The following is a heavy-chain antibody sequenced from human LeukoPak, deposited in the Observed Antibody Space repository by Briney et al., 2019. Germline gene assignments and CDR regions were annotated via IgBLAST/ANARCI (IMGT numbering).Heavy chain of an antibody. V-gene: IGHV4-34*01. CDR3: AGPGAGDLDY. CDR1: GGPFGVYY. Sequence: SETLSLTCAVYGGPFGVYYWSWIRQPPGKGLEWIGEINHSGSTNYNPSLKSRVTISVDTSKNHFSLKLSSVTAADTAVYYCAGPGAGDLDYWGQGTLVTVSS. D-gene: IGHD3-10*01. J-gene: IGHJ4*02. CDR2: INHSGST.